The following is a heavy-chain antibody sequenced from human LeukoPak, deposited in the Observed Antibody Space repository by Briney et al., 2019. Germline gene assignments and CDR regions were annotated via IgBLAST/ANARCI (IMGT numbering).Heavy chain of an antibody. CDR3: ARDLGGNGGDDAFDI. J-gene: IGHJ3*02. V-gene: IGHV4-59*01. CDR2: IYYSGST. CDR1: GGSISSYY. D-gene: IGHD2-15*01. Sequence: SETLSLTCTVSGGSISSYYWSWIRQPPGKGLEWTGYIYYSGSTNYNPSLKSRVTISVDTSKNQFSLKLSSVTAADTAVYYCARDLGGNGGDDAFDIWGQGTMVTVSS.